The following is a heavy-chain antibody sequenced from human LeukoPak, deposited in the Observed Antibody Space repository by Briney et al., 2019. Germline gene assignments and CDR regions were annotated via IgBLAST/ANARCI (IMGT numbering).Heavy chain of an antibody. CDR2: FSGSGGST. CDR1: GFPFSSYA. J-gene: IGHJ4*02. Sequence: GGPLRLSCAPSGFPFSSYAMSGVPQAPGKGREGVSAFSGSGGSTYYADSVKGRFTISRDNSKNTLYLQMNSLRAEDTAVYYCAKDPLVHSPEAFDYWGQGTLVAVSS. V-gene: IGHV3-23*01. D-gene: IGHD1-14*01. CDR3: AKDPLVHSPEAFDY.